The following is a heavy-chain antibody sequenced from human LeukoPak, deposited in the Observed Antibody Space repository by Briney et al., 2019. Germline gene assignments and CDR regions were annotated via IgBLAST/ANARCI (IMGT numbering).Heavy chain of an antibody. V-gene: IGHV3-30*04. J-gene: IGHJ4*02. D-gene: IGHD1-14*01. CDR2: IGSNGSKK. Sequence: GRSLRVSCAASGFSFSDYVFHWVRQSPDKGPEWVALIGSNGSKKYYSDSVQGRFTISRDNSKNTLFLEMNSLRGDDSAVYYCARQMTTTRLFDSWGQGTLVIVSS. CDR3: ARQMTTTRLFDS. CDR1: GFSFSDYV.